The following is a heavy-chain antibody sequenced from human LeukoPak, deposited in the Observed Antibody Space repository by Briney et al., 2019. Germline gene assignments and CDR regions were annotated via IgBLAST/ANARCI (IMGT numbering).Heavy chain of an antibody. V-gene: IGHV3-23*01. CDR2: ISGSGGST. CDR1: GFTFSIFA. CDR3: ARDLWGITVTTDYFDS. D-gene: IGHD4-17*01. J-gene: IGHJ4*02. Sequence: GGSLRLSCAASGFTFSIFAMSWVRQAPGKGLEWVSTISGSGGSTHYADSVKGRFTISRDNAKNSLYLQMISLRAEDMAVYYCARDLWGITVTTDYFDSWGQGTLVTVSS.